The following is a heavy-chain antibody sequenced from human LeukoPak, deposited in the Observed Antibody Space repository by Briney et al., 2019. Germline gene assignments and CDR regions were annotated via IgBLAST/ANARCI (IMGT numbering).Heavy chain of an antibody. CDR1: GFTFSDHW. CDR3: ARDNWELRGFDY. D-gene: IGHD1-7*01. Sequence: GGSLRLSCAASGFTFSDHWMSWVRQAPGKGLEWVAHIKRDGSEKYYVDSVKGRFTISRDNAKNSLFLQMTSLRVEDTAVYYCARDNWELRGFDYWGQGTLVTVSS. J-gene: IGHJ4*02. CDR2: IKRDGSEK. V-gene: IGHV3-7*01.